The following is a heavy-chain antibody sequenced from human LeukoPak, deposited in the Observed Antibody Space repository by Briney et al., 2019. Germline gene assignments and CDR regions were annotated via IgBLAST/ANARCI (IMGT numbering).Heavy chain of an antibody. D-gene: IGHD3-10*01. CDR2: INPNSGGT. CDR1: GYTFTGYY. J-gene: IGHJ4*02. CDR3: ARDGAVRGVIIDY. Sequence: ASVKVSCTASGYTFTGYYMHWVRQAPGQGLEWMGWINPNSGGTNYAQKFQGWVTMTRDTSISTAYMELSRLRSDGTCVYLCARDGAVRGVIIDYWGQGTLVTVSS. V-gene: IGHV1-2*04.